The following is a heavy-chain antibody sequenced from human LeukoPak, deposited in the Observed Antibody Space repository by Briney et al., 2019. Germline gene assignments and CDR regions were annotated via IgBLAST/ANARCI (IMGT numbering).Heavy chain of an antibody. CDR2: IYHSGST. D-gene: IGHD5-18*01. J-gene: IGHJ5*02. Sequence: SQTLSLTCAVSGGSISSGGYSWSWIRQPPGKGLEWIGFIYHSGSTYYNPSLKSRVTISVDRSKNQFSLKLSSVTAADTAVYYCARVYSYGKYNWFDPWGQGTLVTVSS. CDR3: ARVYSYGKYNWFDP. V-gene: IGHV4-30-2*01. CDR1: GGSISSGGYS.